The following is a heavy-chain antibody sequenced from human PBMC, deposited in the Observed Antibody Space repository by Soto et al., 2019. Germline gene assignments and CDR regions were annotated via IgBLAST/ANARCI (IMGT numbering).Heavy chain of an antibody. CDR2: ISYDGSNK. Sequence: QVQLVESGGGVIQPGRSLRLSCAASGFTFSSYAMHWVRQAPGKGLEWVAVISYDGSNKYYADSVKGRFTISRDNSKNTLYLQMNSLRAEDTAVYYCARGDHSSGYWGQGTLVTVSS. CDR3: ARGDHSSGY. D-gene: IGHD3-10*01. V-gene: IGHV3-30-3*01. J-gene: IGHJ4*02. CDR1: GFTFSSYA.